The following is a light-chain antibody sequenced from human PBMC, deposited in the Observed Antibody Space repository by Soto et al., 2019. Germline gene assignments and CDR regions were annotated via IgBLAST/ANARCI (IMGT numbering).Light chain of an antibody. J-gene: IGKJ2*01. CDR2: KAS. Sequence: DIQMTQSPSTLSGSVGDRVTITCRASQTISSWLAWYQQKPGKAPKLLIYKASTLKSGVPSRFSGSGSGTEFTLTISSLQPDDFATYYCQQSFGPPYTFGQGTKLE. V-gene: IGKV1-5*03. CDR1: QTISSW. CDR3: QQSFGPPYT.